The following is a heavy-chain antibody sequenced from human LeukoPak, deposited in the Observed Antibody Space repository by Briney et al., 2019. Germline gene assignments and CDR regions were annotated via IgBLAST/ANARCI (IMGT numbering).Heavy chain of an antibody. CDR2: INGGNGNA. J-gene: IGHJ1*01. CDR3: ARVPLHDSSGHYYPH. D-gene: IGHD3-22*01. CDR1: GYTFTNYG. Sequence: ASVKVSCKTSGYTFTNYGMHWVRQAPGQRLEWMGWINGGNGNAKYSQNFQGRVTVIRDTSASTAYMELSSLRSEDTAVYYCARVPLHDSSGHYYPHWGQGTLVTVSS. V-gene: IGHV1-3*01.